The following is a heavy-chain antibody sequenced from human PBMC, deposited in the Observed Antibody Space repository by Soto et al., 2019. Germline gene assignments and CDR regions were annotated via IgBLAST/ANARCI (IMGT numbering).Heavy chain of an antibody. Sequence: ASVKVSCKVSGYTLTELSMHWVRQAPGKGLEWMGGFDPEDGETIYAQKFQGRVTMTEDTSTDTAYMELSSLRSEDTAVYYCATAAAEDDILTGPYIALAPRDAFDIWGQGTMVTVSS. CDR1: GYTLTELS. J-gene: IGHJ3*02. V-gene: IGHV1-24*01. CDR3: ATAAAEDDILTGPYIALAPRDAFDI. D-gene: IGHD3-9*01. CDR2: FDPEDGET.